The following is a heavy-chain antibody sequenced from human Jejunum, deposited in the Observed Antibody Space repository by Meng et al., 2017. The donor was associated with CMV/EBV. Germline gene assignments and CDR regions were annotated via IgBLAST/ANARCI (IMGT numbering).Heavy chain of an antibody. J-gene: IGHJ4*02. Sequence: QVLLEGVGLGSGRASAKPLLNRRVCGGSVNEYSGSGIRQFAGKGLEWMWGFYSRDTYNYHPSLESHVAMSLDTSNNQFSLKLRSVTAADTATYYCERGPGASTREGFDYWGLGTLVTVSS. V-gene: IGHV4-4*07. CDR2: FYSRDTY. D-gene: IGHD1-26*01. CDR1: GGSVNEYS. CDR3: ERGPGASTREGFDY.